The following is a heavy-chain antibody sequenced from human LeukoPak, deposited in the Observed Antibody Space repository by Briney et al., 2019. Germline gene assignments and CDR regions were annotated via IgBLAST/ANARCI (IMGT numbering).Heavy chain of an antibody. CDR2: ISGSGGSE. CDR1: GFTFSSYA. CDR3: AKVRYVGYYFDS. D-gene: IGHD3-9*01. J-gene: IGHJ4*02. V-gene: IGHV3-23*01. Sequence: GGSLRLSCEASGFTFSSYAMNWVRQAPGKGLEWVSGISGSGGSEYYADSVKGRFTISRDNSLNTLYLQMNSLRAEDTAVYYCAKVRYVGYYFDSWGQGTLVTVSS.